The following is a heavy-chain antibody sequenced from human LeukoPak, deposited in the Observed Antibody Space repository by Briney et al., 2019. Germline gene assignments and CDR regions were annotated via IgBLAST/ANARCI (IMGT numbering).Heavy chain of an antibody. V-gene: IGHV3-30*04. CDR1: GFIFSSYA. CDR3: ARAPYSGSRFDY. D-gene: IGHD1-26*01. CDR2: ISYDGSNK. J-gene: IGHJ4*02. Sequence: GGPLRLSCAASGFIFSSYAMHWVRQAPGKGLEWVAVISYDGSNKYYADSVKGRFTISRDNSKNTLYLQMNSLRAEDTAVYYCARAPYSGSRFDYWGQGTLVTVSS.